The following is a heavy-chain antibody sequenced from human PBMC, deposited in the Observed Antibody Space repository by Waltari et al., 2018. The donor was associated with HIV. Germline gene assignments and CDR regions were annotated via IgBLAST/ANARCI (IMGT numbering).Heavy chain of an antibody. Sequence: QVQLVQSGAELKRPGASVRISCATSGYTFTNYYITWVRQAPGQGLEWMGWINPKTGDTGFLDGFQGRITMTRNTSSGTAYMDLTRLTKEDTATYYCTRSLALRIAAPGADIWGQGTSLIVSS. CDR3: TRSLALRIAAPGADI. D-gene: IGHD6-13*01. J-gene: IGHJ6*02. CDR1: GYTFTNYY. CDR2: INPKTGDT. V-gene: IGHV1-8*01.